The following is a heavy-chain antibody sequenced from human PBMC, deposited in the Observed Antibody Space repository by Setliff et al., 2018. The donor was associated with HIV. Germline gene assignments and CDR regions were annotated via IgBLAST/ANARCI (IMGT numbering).Heavy chain of an antibody. D-gene: IGHD3-3*01. CDR2: ISGSGGST. V-gene: IGHV3-23*01. Sequence: LRLSCAASGFTFSSYAMSWVRQAPGKGLEWVSAISGSGGSTYYAASVKGRFTISRDNSKNTLYLQMNSLRAEDTAVYYCAKDYNFWSGYLNYYYYYMDVWGKGTTVTVSS. CDR3: AKDYNFWSGYLNYYYYYMDV. CDR1: GFTFSSYA. J-gene: IGHJ6*03.